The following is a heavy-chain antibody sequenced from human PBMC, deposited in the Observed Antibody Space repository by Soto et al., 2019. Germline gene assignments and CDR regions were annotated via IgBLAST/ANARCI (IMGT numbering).Heavy chain of an antibody. CDR1: GGSFSDYF. CDR2: SNHSGST. Sequence: PSETLSLTCAVYGGSFSDYFWSWIRQPPGKGLEWIGESNHSGSTNHNPSLKSRVTISVDTSKNQFSLILSSVTAADTAVYYCARPKKYSSGWYGGYFFDYWGQGSLVTVSS. D-gene: IGHD6-19*01. CDR3: ARPKKYSSGWYGGYFFDY. J-gene: IGHJ4*02. V-gene: IGHV4-34*01.